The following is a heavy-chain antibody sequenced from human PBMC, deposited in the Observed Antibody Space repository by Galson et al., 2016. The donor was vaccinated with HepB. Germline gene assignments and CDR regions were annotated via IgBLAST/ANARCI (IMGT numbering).Heavy chain of an antibody. V-gene: IGHV3-23*01. J-gene: IGHJ3*02. CDR1: GFTFSSYA. D-gene: IGHD2-2*02. CDR3: ARGRTTSCNSAFDI. Sequence: SLRLSCAASGFTFSSYAMSWFPQAPGKGLEWVSVISGSGASTYYADSVKGRFTISRDNSKNTLYLQVNSLRVEDTAIYYCARGRTTSCNSAFDIWGQGTMVTVSS. CDR2: ISGSGAST.